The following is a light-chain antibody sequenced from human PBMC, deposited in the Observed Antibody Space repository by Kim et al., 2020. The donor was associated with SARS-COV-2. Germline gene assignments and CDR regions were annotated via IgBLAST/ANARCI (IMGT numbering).Light chain of an antibody. Sequence: SVDPGQTVRSTCSGDDLGDKYVCWYHQKPGQSPVLVIYEDTKRPSGIPERFSGSNSGNTATLTISGTQTMDEADYYCQAWDSSTVVFGGGTQLTVL. CDR2: EDT. CDR3: QAWDSSTVV. CDR1: DLGDKY. J-gene: IGLJ3*02. V-gene: IGLV3-1*01.